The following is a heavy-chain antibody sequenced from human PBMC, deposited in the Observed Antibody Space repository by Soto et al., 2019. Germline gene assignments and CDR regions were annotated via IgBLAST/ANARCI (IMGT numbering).Heavy chain of an antibody. J-gene: IGHJ4*02. D-gene: IGHD2-2*01. Sequence: GGSLRLSCEASGFTVSDNYVTWVRQAPGKGLEWVSIIYSGGSTYYADSVKGRFTISRDNTKNTLFLQMNSLRAEDTAVYYCARGLGGTTSRYFDYWGQGTLVTVSS. CDR2: IYSGGST. CDR1: GFTVSDNY. CDR3: ARGLGGTTSRYFDY. V-gene: IGHV3-53*01.